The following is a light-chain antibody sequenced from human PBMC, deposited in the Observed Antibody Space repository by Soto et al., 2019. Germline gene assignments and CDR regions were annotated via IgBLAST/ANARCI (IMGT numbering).Light chain of an antibody. CDR1: SSDVGGYNY. CDR3: SSYASSNSYV. Sequence: HSALTKPPSANGFPGQSVTISCTGTSSDVGGYNYVSWYQQHPGKAPKLMIYEVNKRPSGVPDRFSGSQSGNTASLTVSGLQAEDEADYYCSSYASSNSYVFGTGTKVTVL. J-gene: IGLJ1*01. CDR2: EVN. V-gene: IGLV2-8*01.